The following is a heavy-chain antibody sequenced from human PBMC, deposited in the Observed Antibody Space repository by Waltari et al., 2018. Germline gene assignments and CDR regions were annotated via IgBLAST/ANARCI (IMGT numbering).Heavy chain of an antibody. CDR3: ARDGGYDYIWFDP. D-gene: IGHD5-12*01. V-gene: IGHV1-3*01. Sequence: QVQLVQSGAEVKKPGASVKVSCKASGYTFTSYAMHWVRQAPGQRLEWMGWINAGNGNTKYSQKFQGRVTITRDTSASTAYMELSSLRSEDTAVYYCARDGGYDYIWFDPWGQGTLVTVSS. CDR2: INAGNGNT. J-gene: IGHJ5*02. CDR1: GYTFTSYA.